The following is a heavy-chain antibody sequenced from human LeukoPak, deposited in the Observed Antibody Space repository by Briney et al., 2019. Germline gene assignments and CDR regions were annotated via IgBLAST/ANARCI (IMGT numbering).Heavy chain of an antibody. V-gene: IGHV3-23*01. CDR3: AKGTLGSCSGAACYEFDN. J-gene: IGHJ4*02. Sequence: GGSLRLSCEASGFTFSTYAMNWVRQAPGKRLEWVSSITATGRDTYYALSVKGRITISRDNSKNTLYLQMNSLRADDTALYYCAKGTLGSCSGAACYEFDNWGQGTLVTVSS. CDR1: GFTFSTYA. D-gene: IGHD2-2*01. CDR2: ITATGRDT.